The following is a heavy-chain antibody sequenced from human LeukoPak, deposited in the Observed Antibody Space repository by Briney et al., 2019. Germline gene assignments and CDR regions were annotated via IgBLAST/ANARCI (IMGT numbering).Heavy chain of an antibody. D-gene: IGHD5-24*01. CDR2: IYSGGST. J-gene: IGHJ4*02. Sequence: PGGSLRLSCAASGFTVSSYYMSWVRQAPGKGLEWVSVIYSGGSTYYADSVKGRFTISRDNSKNTLYLQMNSLRAEDTAVYYCGRVRDGYNGYYFDYWGQGTLVTVSS. V-gene: IGHV3-53*01. CDR3: GRVRDGYNGYYFDY. CDR1: GFTVSSYY.